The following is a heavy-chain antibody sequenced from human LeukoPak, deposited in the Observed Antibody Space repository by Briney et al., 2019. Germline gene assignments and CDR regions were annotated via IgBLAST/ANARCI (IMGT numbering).Heavy chain of an antibody. J-gene: IGHJ6*03. CDR1: GFTFSNAW. CDR3: TTETTVTSWDYYSYYYMDV. V-gene: IGHV3-15*01. CDR2: IKCKGGGGTT. Sequence: GGTLRLSCAASGFTFSNAWMSWVRQPPGKGLEWVGRIKCKGGGGTTDYAAPVKGRFTISRDDSKNTLYLQMNSLKTEDTAVYYCTTETTVTSWDYYSYYYMDVWGKGTTVTISS. D-gene: IGHD4-17*01.